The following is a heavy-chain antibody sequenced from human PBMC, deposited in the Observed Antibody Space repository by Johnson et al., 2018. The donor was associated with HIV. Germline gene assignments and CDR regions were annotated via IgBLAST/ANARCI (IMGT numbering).Heavy chain of an antibody. CDR3: ASSSVVDDAFDI. D-gene: IGHD2-15*01. J-gene: IGHJ3*02. CDR2: ISYDGSNK. V-gene: IGHV3-30*04. CDR1: GFTFSSYA. Sequence: QVQVVESGGGVVQPGRSLRLSCAASGFTFSSYAMHWVRQAPGKGLEWVAVISYDGSNKNYADSVKGRFTISRDNSKSTLYLQMNSLRAEDTAVYYCASSSVVDDAFDIWGQGTMVTVSS.